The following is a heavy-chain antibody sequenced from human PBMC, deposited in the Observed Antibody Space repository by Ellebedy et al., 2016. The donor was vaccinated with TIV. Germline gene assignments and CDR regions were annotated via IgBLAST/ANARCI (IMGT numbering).Heavy chain of an antibody. Sequence: ASVQVSCXPSRYTFTSYYMHRVRLAPAQRLEWMGIINPSGGSTSYAQKFQGRVTMTRDTSTSTVYMELSSLRSEDTAVYYCARTYYYDSSGQGVAFDYWGQGTLVTVSS. CDR1: RYTFTSYY. J-gene: IGHJ4*02. CDR3: ARTYYYDSSGQGVAFDY. V-gene: IGHV1-46*01. D-gene: IGHD3-22*01. CDR2: INPSGGST.